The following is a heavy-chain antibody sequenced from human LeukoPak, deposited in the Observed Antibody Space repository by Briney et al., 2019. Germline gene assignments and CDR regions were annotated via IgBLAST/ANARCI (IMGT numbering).Heavy chain of an antibody. CDR2: INPNSGGT. J-gene: IGHJ4*02. Sequence: ASVTVSCKASGYTFTRYYMHWVRQAPGQGLEWMGWINPNSGGTNYAQKFQGRVTMTRDTSISTAYLELSRLRSDDTAVYYCARGGYYGSGSFPDYWGQGTLVTVAS. V-gene: IGHV1-2*02. CDR3: ARGGYYGSGSFPDY. CDR1: GYTFTRYY. D-gene: IGHD3-10*01.